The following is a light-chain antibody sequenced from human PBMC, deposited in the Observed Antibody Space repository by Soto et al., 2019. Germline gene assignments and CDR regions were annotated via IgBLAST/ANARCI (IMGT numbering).Light chain of an antibody. J-gene: IGKJ4*01. CDR2: GAS. CDR1: QSVSSTY. V-gene: IGKV3-20*01. CDR3: QKHGSSQT. Sequence: EIVLTQSPGTLSLSPGERAALSCRASQSVSSTYLAWYQQKPGQAPRLLIYGASSRATGIPDRFSGSGSGTDFTLTISRLEPEDFAVYYCQKHGSSQTFGRGTKVEIK.